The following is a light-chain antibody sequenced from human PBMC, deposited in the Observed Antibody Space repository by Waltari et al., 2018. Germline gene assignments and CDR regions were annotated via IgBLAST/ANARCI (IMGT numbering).Light chain of an antibody. CDR3: QQYGSLPYS. CDR1: QSVSSSY. V-gene: IGKV3-20*01. CDR2: GAS. J-gene: IGKJ2*03. Sequence: EIVLTQSPGTLSLSQGERATLTCRASQSVSSSYLAWYQQKPGQAPRLLIYGASSRATAIPDRFSGSGSGTDFTLTISRLEPEDFAVYYCQQYGSLPYSFGQGTKLEIK.